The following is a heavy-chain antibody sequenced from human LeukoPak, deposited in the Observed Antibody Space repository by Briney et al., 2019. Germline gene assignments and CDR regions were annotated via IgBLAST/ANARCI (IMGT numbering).Heavy chain of an antibody. CDR2: ISWNSGSI. Sequence: GGSLRLSCAASGFTFDDYAMHWVRQAPGKGLEWVSGISWNSGSIGYADSVKGRFTISRDNAKNSLYLQMNSLRAEDTALYYCAKDVLIWSLAVAGTVGYYFDYWGQGTLVTVSS. D-gene: IGHD6-19*01. CDR3: AKDVLIWSLAVAGTVGYYFDY. J-gene: IGHJ4*02. V-gene: IGHV3-9*01. CDR1: GFTFDDYA.